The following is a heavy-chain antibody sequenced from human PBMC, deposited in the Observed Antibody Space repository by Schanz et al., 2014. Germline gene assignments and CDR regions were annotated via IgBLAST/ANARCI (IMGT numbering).Heavy chain of an antibody. V-gene: IGHV1-69*09. D-gene: IGHD6-13*01. Sequence: QVQLVQSGAEMKKPGASVKVSCKASGYTFTGYYMHWVRQAPGQGLEWMGWIIPSLGLAKYEQKFQDKVTITADTSTTTAYMELSGLRSEDTAVYYCASSGAGYSSSWDFDYWGQGTLVTVSS. CDR3: ASSGAGYSSSWDFDY. CDR2: IIPSLGLA. J-gene: IGHJ4*02. CDR1: GYTFTGYY.